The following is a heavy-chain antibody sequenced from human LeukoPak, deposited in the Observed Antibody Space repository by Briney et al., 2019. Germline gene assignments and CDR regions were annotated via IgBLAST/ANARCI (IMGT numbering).Heavy chain of an antibody. J-gene: IGHJ4*02. V-gene: IGHV1-69*05. CDR2: IIPIFGTA. CDR1: GGTFSSHA. CDR3: ATPTPSYSSSWYYFDY. D-gene: IGHD6-13*01. Sequence: ASVKVSCKASGGTFSSHAISWVRQAPGQGLEWMGGIIPIFGTANYAQKFQGRVTITTDESTSTAYMELSSLRSEDTAVYYCATPTPSYSSSWYYFDYWGQGTLVTVSS.